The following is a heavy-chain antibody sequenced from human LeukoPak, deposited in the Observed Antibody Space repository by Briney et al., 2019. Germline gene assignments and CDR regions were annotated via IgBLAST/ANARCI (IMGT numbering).Heavy chain of an antibody. CDR3: ARDSALRYFDWFSERWDWFDP. V-gene: IGHV3-53*01. CDR1: GFTVSSNY. J-gene: IGHJ5*02. Sequence: GGSLRLSCAASGFTVSSNYMSWVRQAPGKGLEWVSVIYTSGSTYYADSVKGRFTISRDNSKNTPYLQMNSLRAEDTAVYYCARDSALRYFDWFSERWDWFDPWGQGTLVTVSS. CDR2: IYTSGST. D-gene: IGHD3-9*01.